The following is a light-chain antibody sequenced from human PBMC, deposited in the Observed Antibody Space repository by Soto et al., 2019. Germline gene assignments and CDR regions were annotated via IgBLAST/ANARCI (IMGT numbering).Light chain of an antibody. CDR3: QQYGGSPRT. J-gene: IGKJ1*01. CDR2: GAS. V-gene: IGKV3-20*01. Sequence: EIVLTQSPGTLSLTPGEGATRSCRASQSISSNFLAWYQQKRGQAPRLLIHGASNRATGIPDRFSGSGSGTDFTLTITRLEPEDFAVYYCQQYGGSPRTFGQGTKVDIK. CDR1: QSISSNF.